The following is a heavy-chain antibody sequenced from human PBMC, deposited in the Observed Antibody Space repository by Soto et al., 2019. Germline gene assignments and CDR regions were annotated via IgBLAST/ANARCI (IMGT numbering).Heavy chain of an antibody. J-gene: IGHJ6*02. CDR3: ARDERGYNYVSDYGLDV. D-gene: IGHD5-18*01. CDR1: GGTFNSHT. Sequence: QVQLVQSGAELKKPGSSVKVSCEASGGTFNSHTIIAWVRQAPGQGPEWMGRIIPTLDIVDYAQKFQDRVTITADRPTKTAFMELRSLVSEDTAVYYCARDERGYNYVSDYGLDVWGQGTTVTVS. V-gene: IGHV1-69*08. CDR2: IIPTLDIV.